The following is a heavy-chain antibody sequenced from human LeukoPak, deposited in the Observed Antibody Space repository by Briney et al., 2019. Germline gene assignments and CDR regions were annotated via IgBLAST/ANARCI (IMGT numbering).Heavy chain of an antibody. J-gene: IGHJ6*04. V-gene: IGHV3-30*18. Sequence: PGGSLRLSCAASGFTFSSYGMHWVRQAPGKGLEWVAVISYDGSNKYYADSAKGRFTIPRDNSKNTLYLQMNSLRAEDTAVYYCAKDGSTSLAGYYYGMDVWGKGTTVTVSS. CDR3: AKDGSTSLAGYYYGMDV. D-gene: IGHD2-2*01. CDR1: GFTFSSYG. CDR2: ISYDGSNK.